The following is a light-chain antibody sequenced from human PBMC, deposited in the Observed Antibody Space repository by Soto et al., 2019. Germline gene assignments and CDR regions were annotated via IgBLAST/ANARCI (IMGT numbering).Light chain of an antibody. J-gene: IGKJ1*01. Sequence: EIVLTQSPGTLSLSPGGRATLSCRASQSIRSNYLAWYQQKPGQAPRLLIYGASSRATGIPDRFSGSGSGTDFTLTISRLEPEDFAVYYYQQYGSSRTFGQGTKVDIK. CDR1: QSIRSNY. CDR3: QQYGSSRT. CDR2: GAS. V-gene: IGKV3-20*01.